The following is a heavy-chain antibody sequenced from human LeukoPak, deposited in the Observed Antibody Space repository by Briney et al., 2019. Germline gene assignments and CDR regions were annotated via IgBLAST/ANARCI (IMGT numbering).Heavy chain of an antibody. Sequence: GGSLRLSCAASGFSFITYNMNWVRQAPGKGLEWVSSISSTSSYIYYADSVKGRFTISRDNAKNSLYLQMNSLRAEDTAVYYCARLEGYCTNGVCFIDAFDIWGQGTMVAVSS. CDR1: GFSFITYN. J-gene: IGHJ3*02. D-gene: IGHD2-8*01. V-gene: IGHV3-21*01. CDR3: ARLEGYCTNGVCFIDAFDI. CDR2: ISSTSSYI.